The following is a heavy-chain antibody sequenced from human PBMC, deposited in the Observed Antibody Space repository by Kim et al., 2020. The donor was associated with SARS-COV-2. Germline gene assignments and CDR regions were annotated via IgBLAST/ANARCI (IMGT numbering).Heavy chain of an antibody. Sequence: SETLSLTCAVYGGSFSGYYWSWIRQPPGKGLEWIGEINHSGSTNYNPSLKSRVTISVDTSKNQFSLKLSSVTAADTAVYYCAIPSQLVPYYFDYWGQGTLVTVSS. CDR3: AIPSQLVPYYFDY. J-gene: IGHJ4*02. D-gene: IGHD6-13*01. V-gene: IGHV4-34*01. CDR1: GGSFSGYY. CDR2: INHSGST.